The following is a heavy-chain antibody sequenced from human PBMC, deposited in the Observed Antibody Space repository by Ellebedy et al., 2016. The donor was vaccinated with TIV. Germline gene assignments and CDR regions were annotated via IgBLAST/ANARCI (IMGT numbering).Heavy chain of an antibody. CDR1: GGSISSYY. J-gene: IGHJ4*02. CDR2: IYYSGST. V-gene: IGHV4-59*13. D-gene: IGHD3-10*01. CDR3: ARGEDYYYGSGAHLPIDY. Sequence: SETLSLTXTVSGGSISSYYWSWIRQPPGKGLEWIGYIYYSGSTNYNPSLKSRVTISVDTSKNQFSLKLSSVTAADTAVYYCARGEDYYYGSGAHLPIDYWGQGTLVTVSS.